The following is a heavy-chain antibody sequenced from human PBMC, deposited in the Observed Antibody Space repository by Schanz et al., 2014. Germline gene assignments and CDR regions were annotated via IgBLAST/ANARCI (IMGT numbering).Heavy chain of an antibody. J-gene: IGHJ4*02. CDR2: ISYDGSKK. V-gene: IGHV3-30*18. D-gene: IGHD3-10*01. CDR1: GFMFSSYG. CDR3: TKRGFGEVSDFDY. Sequence: QVQLVESGGGVVQPGRSLRLSCAASGFMFSSYGMHWVRQAPGKGLEWVGVISYDGSKKSYADSVEGRFTISRDNSKNTLYLQMSSLRPDDTAVEYCTKRGFGEVSDFDYWGQGTLVTVSS.